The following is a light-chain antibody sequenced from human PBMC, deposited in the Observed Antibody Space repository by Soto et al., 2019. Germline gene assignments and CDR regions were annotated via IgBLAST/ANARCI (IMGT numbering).Light chain of an antibody. V-gene: IGKV1-6*01. J-gene: IGKJ2*01. CDR3: LQDYNYPLT. CDR1: QAIGND. Sequence: AIQMTQSPSSLSASVGDRVTITCRASQAIGNDLTWYQQKPGKAPNLLSFAASSLQSGVPSRFSGSGSGTAFTLTISSLQPEDFATYYCLQDYNYPLTFGQGTKLEIK. CDR2: AAS.